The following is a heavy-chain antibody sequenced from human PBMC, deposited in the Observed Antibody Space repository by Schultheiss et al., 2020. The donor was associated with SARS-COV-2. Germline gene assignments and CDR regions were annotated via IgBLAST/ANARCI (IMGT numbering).Heavy chain of an antibody. V-gene: IGHV3-23*01. CDR2: ISGSGGST. D-gene: IGHD6-19*01. J-gene: IGHJ4*02. CDR3: ATSEEIAVAGDY. CDR1: GFTFSSYA. Sequence: GGSLRLSCAASGFTFSSYAMSWVRQAPGKGLEWVSAISGSGGSTYYADSVKGRFTISRDNSKNTLYLQMNSLRAEDTAVYYCATSEEIAVAGDYWGQGTPVTVSS.